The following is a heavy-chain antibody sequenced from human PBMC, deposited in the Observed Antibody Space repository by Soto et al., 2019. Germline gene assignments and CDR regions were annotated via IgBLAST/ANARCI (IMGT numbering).Heavy chain of an antibody. CDR2: ISGSGGDT. J-gene: IGHJ6*02. D-gene: IGHD4-17*01. CDR1: EFTFSTYG. V-gene: IGHV3-23*01. CDR3: ARSIYSSVTYGYGLDV. Sequence: EVQLLESGGGLVQPEGSLRLSCAASEFTFSTYGMAWVRQAPGEGLEWVSAISGSGGDTYYADSVRGRFAISRDNLKNTLFLRMNGLRAEDTAVYYCARSIYSSVTYGYGLDVWGQGTTVAVSS.